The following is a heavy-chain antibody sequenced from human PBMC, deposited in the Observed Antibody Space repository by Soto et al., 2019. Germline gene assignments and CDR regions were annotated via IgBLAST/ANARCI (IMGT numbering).Heavy chain of an antibody. CDR1: GYNFATYY. CDR3: ARPAAVGATVCYFFEY. V-gene: IGHV1-46*01. J-gene: IGHJ4*02. CDR2: INPAGGGT. Sequence: ASVKVSCKASGYNFATYYIHWVRQAPRQGLEWMGVINPAGGGTNYAQKFKGRLTMTADASTTTVYMELSSLRSEETAVYYRARPAAVGATVCYFFEYWGQGTLVTVAS. D-gene: IGHD1-26*01.